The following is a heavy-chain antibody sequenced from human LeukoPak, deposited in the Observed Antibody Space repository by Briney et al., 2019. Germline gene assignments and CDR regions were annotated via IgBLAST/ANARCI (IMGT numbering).Heavy chain of an antibody. Sequence: SQTLSLTCTVSGGSISSGDYYWSWIRQPPGKGLEWIGYIYYSGSTYYNPSLKSRVTISVDTSKNQFSLKLSSVTAADTAVYYCARDPSSYDILTGYYTAHWFDPWGQGTLVTVSS. V-gene: IGHV4-30-4*01. D-gene: IGHD3-9*01. CDR2: IYYSGST. CDR1: GGSISSGDYY. CDR3: ARDPSSYDILTGYYTAHWFDP. J-gene: IGHJ5*02.